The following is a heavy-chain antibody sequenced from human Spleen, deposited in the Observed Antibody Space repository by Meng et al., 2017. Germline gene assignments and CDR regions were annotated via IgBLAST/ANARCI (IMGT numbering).Heavy chain of an antibody. CDR2: IGHSGFT. CDR3: LRGSGGSV. D-gene: IGHD3-10*01. J-gene: IGHJ1*01. Sequence: QPQLQESGPGRVKPSETLSLTCSVSGDSISSSDSYWGWIRQSPGKGLEWIGSIGHSGFTYYTPSLESRVSMSIDKSKNQFSLKLTSVTAADTAVYHCLRGSGGSVWGQGTLVTVSS. V-gene: IGHV4-39*07. CDR1: GDSISSSDSY.